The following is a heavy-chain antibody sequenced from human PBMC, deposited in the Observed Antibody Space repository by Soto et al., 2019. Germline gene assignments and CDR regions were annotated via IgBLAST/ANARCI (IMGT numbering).Heavy chain of an antibody. D-gene: IGHD2-21*01. Sequence: QVQLVQSGAEVKRPGASVKISCRASGYTFVDYALHWVRQAPGQGLEWVGWMNPNTGNIKYSHNFEDRVSITRDRATSTAYMELRGLRFEDTAVYFCTREAIVAENWFDPWGQGTLVTVSS. CDR2: MNPNTGNI. J-gene: IGHJ5*02. CDR3: TREAIVAENWFDP. CDR1: GYTFVDYA. V-gene: IGHV1-3*01.